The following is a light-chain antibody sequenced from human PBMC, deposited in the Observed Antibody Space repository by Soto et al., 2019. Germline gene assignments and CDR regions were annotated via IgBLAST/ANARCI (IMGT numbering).Light chain of an antibody. CDR2: NNN. J-gene: IGLJ7*01. V-gene: IGLV1-44*01. CDR3: ASWEDSLTGIPV. Sequence: QSVLSQPPSASGTPGQRVAISCSGSSSNIGRNTVNWYQQLPGTAPKLLIFNNNQRPSGVPDRFSGSKSGTSASLAISGLQQEDEADYYCASWEDSLTGIPVFGTGNQLTVL. CDR1: SSNIGRNT.